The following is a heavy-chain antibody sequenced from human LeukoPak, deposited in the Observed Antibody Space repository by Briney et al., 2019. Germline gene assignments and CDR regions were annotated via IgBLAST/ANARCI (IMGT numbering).Heavy chain of an antibody. D-gene: IGHD7-27*01. CDR3: ARESWGSNGMDV. CDR2: IYYSGST. CDR1: GGSISSYY. J-gene: IGHJ6*02. Sequence: SETLSLTCTVPGGSISSYYWSWIRQPPGKGLEWIGYIYYSGSTNYNPSLKSRVTISVDTSKNQFSLKLSSVTAADTAVYYCARESWGSNGMDVWGQGTTVTVSS. V-gene: IGHV4-59*01.